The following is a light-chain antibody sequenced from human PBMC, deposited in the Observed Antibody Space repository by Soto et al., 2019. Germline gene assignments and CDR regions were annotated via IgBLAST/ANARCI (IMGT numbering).Light chain of an antibody. CDR1: ETISIY. Sequence: DIQMTPFPSSLSASVLYIVSITFRASETISIYLNLYQQRPGKAPKLLIHSASSLQSEVPPRFSGSGSGTAFSLTISSLQPDDFGTYFCQKSYSPPINFGQGTRLEIK. CDR2: SAS. V-gene: IGKV1-39*01. J-gene: IGKJ5*01. CDR3: QKSYSPPIN.